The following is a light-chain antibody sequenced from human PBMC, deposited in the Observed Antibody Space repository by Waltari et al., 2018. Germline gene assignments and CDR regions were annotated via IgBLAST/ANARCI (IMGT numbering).Light chain of an antibody. Sequence: QSALTQPASVSGSPGQSITISCTGSASDVGGYKYVSWYQQHPGKAPKLMIYEVTNRPSGVSNRFSGSKSGNTASLTISGLQAEDEADYYCSSYASSDTLVFGGGTTVTVL. CDR1: ASDVGGYKY. CDR3: SSYASSDTLV. J-gene: IGLJ2*01. CDR2: EVT. V-gene: IGLV2-14*01.